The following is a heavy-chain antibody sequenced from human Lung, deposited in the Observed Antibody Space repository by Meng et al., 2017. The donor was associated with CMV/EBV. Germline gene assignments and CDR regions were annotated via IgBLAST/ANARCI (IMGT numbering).Heavy chain of an antibody. J-gene: IGHJ6*02. CDR2: FIPILGMA. CDR3: ARSDRVADSYGMTA. Sequence: SXXVSCKASGSTLNTYTISWVRQAPGQGLEWMGRFIPILGMANYVLKFQGRVTITADKSTSTAYMELSSLRSDDTAVYYCARSDRVADSYGMTAWGQWTXVPVSS. D-gene: IGHD3-22*01. CDR1: GSTLNTYT. V-gene: IGHV1-69*02.